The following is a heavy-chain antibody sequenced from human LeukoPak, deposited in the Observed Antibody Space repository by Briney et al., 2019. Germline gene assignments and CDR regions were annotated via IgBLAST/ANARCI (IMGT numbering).Heavy chain of an antibody. Sequence: PGGSLRLSCAASGFTFSSYDMYWVRQATGKGLEWVSAIGTAGDPYYPDSVKGRFTISRENAKNYLYLQMNSLRAGDTAVYYCARGGGYTSSWYTLDYWGQGTLATVSS. CDR3: ARGGGYTSSWYTLDY. CDR1: GFTFSSYD. J-gene: IGHJ4*02. D-gene: IGHD6-13*01. CDR2: IGTAGDP. V-gene: IGHV3-13*05.